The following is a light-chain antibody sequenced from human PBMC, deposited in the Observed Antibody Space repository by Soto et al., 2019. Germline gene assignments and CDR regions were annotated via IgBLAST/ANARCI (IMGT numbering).Light chain of an antibody. CDR3: FSFTTDWTHV. CDR1: SSDIGAYNY. V-gene: IGLV2-14*01. Sequence: QSALTHPASVSGSAGQSITISCTGSSSDIGAYNYVSWFQQYPGKAPKLIISEVSNRPSGVSNRFSGSKSGTAASLTISGLQTEDEADYFCFSFTTDWTHVFGTGTKVTV. CDR2: EVS. J-gene: IGLJ1*01.